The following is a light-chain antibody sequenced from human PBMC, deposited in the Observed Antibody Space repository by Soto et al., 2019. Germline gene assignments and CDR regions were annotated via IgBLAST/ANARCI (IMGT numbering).Light chain of an antibody. V-gene: IGLV2-14*01. CDR3: SSYTSSSNHINVV. CDR2: DVS. Sequence: QSALTQPASVSGSPGQSITISCTGTSSDVGGYNYVSWYQQHPGKAPKLMIYDVSNRPSGVSNRFSGSKSGNTASLTISGLQAEDEADYYCSSYTSSSNHINVVFGGGTKLTVL. CDR1: SSDVGGYNY. J-gene: IGLJ2*01.